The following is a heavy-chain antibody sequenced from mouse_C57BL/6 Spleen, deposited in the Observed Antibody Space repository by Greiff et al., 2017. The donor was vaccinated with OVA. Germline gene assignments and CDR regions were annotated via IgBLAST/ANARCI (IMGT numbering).Heavy chain of an antibody. CDR1: GYAFTNYL. V-gene: IGHV1-54*01. J-gene: IGHJ4*01. D-gene: IGHD2-4*01. CDR2: INPGSGGT. Sequence: VQLQQSGAELVRPGTSVKVSCKASGYAFTNYLIEWVKQRPGQGLEWIGVINPGSGGTNYNEKFKGKATLTADKSSSTAYMQLSSLTSEDSAVYFCARSGDYDGPSYAMDYWGQGTSVTVSS. CDR3: ARSGDYDGPSYAMDY.